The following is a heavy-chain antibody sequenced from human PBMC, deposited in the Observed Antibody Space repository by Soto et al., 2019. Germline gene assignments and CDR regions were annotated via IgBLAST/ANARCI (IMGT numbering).Heavy chain of an antibody. V-gene: IGHV4-39*01. CDR2: IYYSGST. J-gene: IGHJ6*02. CDR3: ARGYTSYGKRGTYYYYGMDV. CDR1: GGSINNSSYY. Sequence: QLQLQESGPRLVEPSETLSLTCSVSGGSINNSSYYWGWIRQPPGKGLEWIGNIYYSGSTYYNPPLKRPVPMSVDTSKNQFSLQLSSVTAADTAVYYCARGYTSYGKRGTYYYYGMDVWGQGTTVAVSS. D-gene: IGHD6-13*01.